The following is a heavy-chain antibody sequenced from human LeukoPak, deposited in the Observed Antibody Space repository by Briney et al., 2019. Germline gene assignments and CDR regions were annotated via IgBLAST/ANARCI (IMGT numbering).Heavy chain of an antibody. CDR3: ARAIRGSFDY. Sequence: GGSLRLSCAASGFTFNNYGMHWVRQAPGKGLEWVAVTSYDGRNKYYADSVKGRFTISRDNSKNTLYLQMNSLRAEDTAVYYCARAIRGSFDYWGQGTLVTVSS. D-gene: IGHD3-10*01. CDR1: GFTFNNYG. CDR2: TSYDGRNK. V-gene: IGHV3-30*03. J-gene: IGHJ4*02.